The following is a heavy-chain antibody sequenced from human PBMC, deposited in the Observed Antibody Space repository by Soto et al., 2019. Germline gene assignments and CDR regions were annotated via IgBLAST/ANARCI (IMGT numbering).Heavy chain of an antibody. CDR1: GFTFSSYE. CDR2: ISSSGSTI. V-gene: IGHV3-48*03. D-gene: IGHD6-19*01. Sequence: EVQLLESGGGLVQPGGSLRLSCAASGFTFSSYEMNWVRQAPGKGLEWVSYISSSGSTIYYADSVKGRFTISRDNAKNSLYLQMNSLRAEDTAVYYCARDLAVAGRVFDYWGQGTLVTVSS. J-gene: IGHJ4*02. CDR3: ARDLAVAGRVFDY.